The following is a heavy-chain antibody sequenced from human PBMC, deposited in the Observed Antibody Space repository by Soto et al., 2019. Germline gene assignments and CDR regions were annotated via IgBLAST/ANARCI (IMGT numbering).Heavy chain of an antibody. J-gene: IGHJ4*02. Sequence: EVQLVESGGGLVQPGGSLILSCVASGFTFSSYWMHWVRQAPGKGLVWVSRMNSDGGNTGYADSVKGRFTISRDNAKNTLYLQMNSLGAEDTAVYYCARGGSSSWFRALDYWGQGTLVTVSS. CDR2: MNSDGGNT. CDR1: GFTFSSYW. D-gene: IGHD6-13*01. V-gene: IGHV3-74*01. CDR3: ARGGSSSWFRALDY.